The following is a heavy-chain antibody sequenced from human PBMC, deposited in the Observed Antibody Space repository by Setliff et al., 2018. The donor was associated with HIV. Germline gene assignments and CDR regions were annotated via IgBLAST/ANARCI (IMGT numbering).Heavy chain of an antibody. Sequence: GSLRLSCTASGFTFGDYAMSWVRQAPGKGLEWVGFIRSKAYGGTTEYAASVKGRFTISRDDSKSIAYLQMNSLKTEDTAVYYCTRDRKDNDYGDYGYFDYWGQGTLVTVS. CDR3: TRDRKDNDYGDYGYFDY. J-gene: IGHJ4*02. CDR1: GFTFGDYA. V-gene: IGHV3-49*04. D-gene: IGHD4-17*01. CDR2: IRSKAYGGTT.